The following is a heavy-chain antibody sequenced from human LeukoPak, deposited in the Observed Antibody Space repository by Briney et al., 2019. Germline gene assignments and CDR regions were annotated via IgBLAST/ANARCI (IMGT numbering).Heavy chain of an antibody. CDR1: GFTFSNYN. CDR2: ISGSRSTI. Sequence: GGSLRLSCAASGFTFSNYNMNWVRQPPGKGLEWVSFISGSRSTIFYADSVKGRFTIYSDNHKNSLYLPMNSLRDEDTAVYYFPRGAHAPDNWGEGTLVTVSS. J-gene: IGHJ4*02. V-gene: IGHV3-48*02. D-gene: IGHD1-26*01. CDR3: PRGAHAPDN.